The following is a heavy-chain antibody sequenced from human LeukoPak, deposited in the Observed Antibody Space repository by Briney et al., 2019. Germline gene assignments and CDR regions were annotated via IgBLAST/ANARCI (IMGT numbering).Heavy chain of an antibody. V-gene: IGHV4-59*01. CDR2: IHYTGNT. D-gene: IGHD4/OR15-4a*01. J-gene: IGHJ3*02. CDR1: GGFISSYY. Sequence: SETLSLTCTVSGGFISSYYWSWIRQPPGKGLEWIEYIHYTGNTNYNPSLKSRVTISIDTSKNQFSLKLNSVTAADTAVYYCAGAIWGGATFDIWGQGTMVTVSS. CDR3: AGAIWGGATFDI.